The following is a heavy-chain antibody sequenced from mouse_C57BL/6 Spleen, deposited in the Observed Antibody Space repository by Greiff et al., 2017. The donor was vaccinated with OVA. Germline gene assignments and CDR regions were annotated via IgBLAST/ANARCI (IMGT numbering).Heavy chain of an antibody. V-gene: IGHV1-42*01. CDR2: INPSTGGT. J-gene: IGHJ4*01. D-gene: IGHD2-12*01. CDR3: ARYSPYYYAMDY. Sequence: EVQLVESGPELVKPGASVKISCKASGYSFTGYYMNWVKQSPEKSLEWIGEINPSTGGTTYNQKFKAKATLTVDKSSSTAYMQLKSLTSEDSAVYYCARYSPYYYAMDYWGQGTSVTVSS. CDR1: GYSFTGYY.